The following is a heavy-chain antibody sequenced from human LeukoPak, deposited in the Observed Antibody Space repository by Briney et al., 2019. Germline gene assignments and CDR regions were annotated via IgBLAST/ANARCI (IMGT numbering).Heavy chain of an antibody. CDR2: IRSKAYGGTT. CDR1: GFTFGDYA. CDR3: ARTRLYYYYMDV. Sequence: PGRSLRLSCTASGFTFGDYAMSWFRQAPGKGLEWVGFIRSKAYGGTTEYAASVKGRFTISRDNAKNSLYLQMNSLRAEDTAVYYCARTRLYYYYMDVWGKGTTVTISS. V-gene: IGHV3-49*03. J-gene: IGHJ6*03.